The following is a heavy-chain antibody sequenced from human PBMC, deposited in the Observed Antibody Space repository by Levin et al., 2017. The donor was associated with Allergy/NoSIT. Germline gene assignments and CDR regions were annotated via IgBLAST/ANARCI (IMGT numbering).Heavy chain of an antibody. D-gene: IGHD5-18*01. CDR1: GYSSTSYW. J-gene: IGHJ5*02. CDR3: GSMVDTTMGSP. V-gene: IGHV5-10-1*01. Sequence: PGGSLRLSCKVSGYSSTSYWISWVRQMPGKGLEWMGRIDPSYSYPHSSPSFQGHVTISADKSTSTAYLQWSSLKASDTAMYYCGSMVDTTMGSPWGQGTLVTVSS. CDR2: IDPSYSYP.